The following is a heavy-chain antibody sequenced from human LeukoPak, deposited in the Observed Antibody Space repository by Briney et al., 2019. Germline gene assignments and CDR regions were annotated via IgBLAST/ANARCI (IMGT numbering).Heavy chain of an antibody. CDR3: ARGPIDSDHDFDY. D-gene: IGHD1-14*01. CDR1: GGSISSGGYS. Sequence: SETLSLTCAVSGGSISSGGYSWSWIRQPPGKGLEWIGYIYHSGSTYYNPSLKSRVTISVDRSKNQFSLRVTSVTAADTGIYYCARGPIDSDHDFDYWGQGSLVTVSS. CDR2: IYHSGST. J-gene: IGHJ4*02. V-gene: IGHV4-30-2*01.